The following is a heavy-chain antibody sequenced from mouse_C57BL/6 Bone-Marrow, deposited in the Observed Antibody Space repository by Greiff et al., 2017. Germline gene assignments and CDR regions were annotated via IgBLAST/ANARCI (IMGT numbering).Heavy chain of an antibody. CDR1: GFNIKDDY. CDR3: TSQGGYFVY. J-gene: IGHJ2*01. CDR2: IDPENGDP. Sequence: VQLKQSGAELVRPGASVKLSCTASGFNIKDDYMHWVKQRPEQGLEWIGWIDPENGDPEYASKFQGKATITADTYSNTAYLQRSSLTSEDTAVYYCTSQGGYFVYRGQGTTLSLSS. V-gene: IGHV14-4*01.